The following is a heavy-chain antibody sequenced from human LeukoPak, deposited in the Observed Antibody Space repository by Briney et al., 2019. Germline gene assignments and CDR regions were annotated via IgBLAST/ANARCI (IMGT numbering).Heavy chain of an antibody. CDR3: ARNSIVVVPAALYYYYYYMDV. D-gene: IGHD2-2*01. CDR1: GFTFSSAW. CDR2: INTDGSST. Sequence: GGSLRLSCAASGFTFSSAWMTWVRQAPGKGLVWVSRINTDGSSTSYADSVKGRFTISRDNAKNTLYLQMNSLRAEDTAVYYCARNSIVVVPAALYYYYYYMDVWGKGTTVTVSS. J-gene: IGHJ6*03. V-gene: IGHV3-74*01.